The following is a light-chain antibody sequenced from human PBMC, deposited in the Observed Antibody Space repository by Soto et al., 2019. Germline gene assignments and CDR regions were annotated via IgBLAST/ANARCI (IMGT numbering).Light chain of an antibody. J-gene: IGLJ1*01. Sequence: QSALTQPPSASGSPGQSVTISCTGTSSDVGYYNYVSWYQQHPGKAPKLMIYEVSKRPSGVPDRFSGSKSGNTASLTVSGLQAENEADYYCSSYAGSNAYVFGTGTKVTVL. CDR3: SSYAGSNAYV. CDR1: SSDVGYYNY. V-gene: IGLV2-8*01. CDR2: EVS.